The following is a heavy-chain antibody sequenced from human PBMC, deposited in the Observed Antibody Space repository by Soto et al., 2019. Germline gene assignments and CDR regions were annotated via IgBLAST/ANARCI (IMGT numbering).Heavy chain of an antibody. D-gene: IGHD6-25*01. CDR1: GFSFSSYW. CDR3: ARGSGFQAGVHGY. CDR2: INSDGTAT. Sequence: GGSLRLSCAASGFSFSSYWMHWVRQVPGRGLVWVSGINSDGTATKYADSVKGRFAISRDNANNTLHLQMSSLRAEDTAVYYCARGSGFQAGVHGYWGQGPLVTVSS. V-gene: IGHV3-74*03. J-gene: IGHJ4*02.